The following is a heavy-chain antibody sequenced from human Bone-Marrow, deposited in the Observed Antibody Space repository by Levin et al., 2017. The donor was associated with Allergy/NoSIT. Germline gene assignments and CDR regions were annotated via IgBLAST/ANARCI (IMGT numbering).Heavy chain of an antibody. CDR1: GYIFTEYY. V-gene: IGHV1-2*06. Sequence: GESLKISCETSGYIFTEYYIHWVRQAPGQGPEWMGRIYPNSGATNYAQKFQGRVTMTRDTSINTVYMELSGLKSDDTAVYYCARGRRDSSSWYGWFDPWGQGTLVTVSS. D-gene: IGHD6-13*01. CDR2: IYPNSGAT. J-gene: IGHJ5*02. CDR3: ARGRRDSSSWYGWFDP.